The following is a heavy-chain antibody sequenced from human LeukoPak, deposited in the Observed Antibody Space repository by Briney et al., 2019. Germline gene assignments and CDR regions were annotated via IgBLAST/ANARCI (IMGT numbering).Heavy chain of an antibody. CDR3: ARETLEYQLLSGYYYYYMDV. J-gene: IGHJ6*03. D-gene: IGHD2-2*01. V-gene: IGHV4-59*12. CDR1: GGSISSYY. CDR2: IYYSGTT. Sequence: SETPSLTCTVSGGSISSYYWSWIRQPPGKGLEWIGYIYYSGTTNYNSSLKSRVTISVDTSKNQFSLKLSSVTAADTAVYYCARETLEYQLLSGYYYYYMDVWGKGTTVTVSS.